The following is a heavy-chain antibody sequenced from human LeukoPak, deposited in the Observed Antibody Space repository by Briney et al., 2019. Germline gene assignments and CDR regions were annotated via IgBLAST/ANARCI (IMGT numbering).Heavy chain of an antibody. CDR2: IYYSGST. CDR3: ARGVRLYYFDY. D-gene: IGHD3-16*01. J-gene: IGHJ4*02. Sequence: PSETLSLTCTVSGGSISSYYWSWIRQPPGKGLEWIGYIYYSGSTYYNPSLKSRVTISVDTSKNQFSLKLSSVTAADTAVYYCARGVRLYYFDYWGQGTLVTVSS. V-gene: IGHV4-30-4*08. CDR1: GGSISSYY.